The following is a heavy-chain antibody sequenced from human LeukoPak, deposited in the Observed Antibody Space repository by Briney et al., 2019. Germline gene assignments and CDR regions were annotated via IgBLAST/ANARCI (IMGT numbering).Heavy chain of an antibody. CDR1: GYTFTTYG. CDR3: ARDRYSTGGYYYGMDV. D-gene: IGHD2-8*02. CDR2: IDASNGNT. J-gene: IGHJ6*02. V-gene: IGHV1-18*01. Sequence: ASVKVSCKASGYTFTTYGIFWVRQAPGQGLEWMAWIDASNGNTKYAQILQGRVTMTTDTSTSTAYMELRSLRSGDTAVYYCARDRYSTGGYYYGMDVWGQGTTVTVSS.